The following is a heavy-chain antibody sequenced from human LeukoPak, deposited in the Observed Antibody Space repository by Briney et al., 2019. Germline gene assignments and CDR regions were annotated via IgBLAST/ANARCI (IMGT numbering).Heavy chain of an antibody. Sequence: PETLSLTRTLSVGSLTSDYGSCIRPPAGTGLEWIGRIYSSGRTNYNPSLKSRVTMSVDTSKNQFSLQLSSVTAADTAVYYCAREMAGVFWSGYYCQRDYYGMDVWGQGTTVTVSS. CDR3: AREMAGVFWSGYYCQRDYYGMDV. J-gene: IGHJ6*02. CDR2: IYSSGRT. CDR1: VGSLTSDY. V-gene: IGHV4-4*07. D-gene: IGHD3-3*01.